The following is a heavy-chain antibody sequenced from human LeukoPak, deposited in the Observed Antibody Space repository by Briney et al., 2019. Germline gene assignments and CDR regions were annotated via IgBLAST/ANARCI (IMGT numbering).Heavy chain of an antibody. V-gene: IGHV4-4*07. J-gene: IGHJ4*02. Sequence: SETLSLTCSVSGGSISANYWSWIRQPAGKGLEWIGRIYNTGNTNYSPSLESRVTMSADTSKNQFSLRLSSVTAADTAVYYCARGSFDRSGYYVFDYWGQGSLVTVSS. CDR3: ARGSFDRSGYYVFDY. CDR2: IYNTGNT. D-gene: IGHD3-22*01. CDR1: GGSISANY.